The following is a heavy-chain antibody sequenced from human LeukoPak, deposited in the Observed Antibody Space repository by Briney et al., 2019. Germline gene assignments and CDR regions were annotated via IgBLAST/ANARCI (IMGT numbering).Heavy chain of an antibody. D-gene: IGHD3-22*01. J-gene: IGHJ4*02. V-gene: IGHV4-34*01. CDR3: ARGGLKVYYYDSSGYYYY. CDR1: GGSISSYY. CDR2: INHSGST. Sequence: SETLSLTCTVSGGSISSYYWSWIRQPPGKGLEWIGEINHSGSTNYNPSLKSRVTISVDTSKNQFSLKLSSVTAADTAVYYCARGGLKVYYYDSSGYYYYWGQGTQVTVSS.